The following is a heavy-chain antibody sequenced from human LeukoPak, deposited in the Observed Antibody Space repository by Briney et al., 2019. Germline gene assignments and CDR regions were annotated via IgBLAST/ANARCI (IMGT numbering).Heavy chain of an antibody. V-gene: IGHV1-2*02. CDR3: ARAQMIVVVKDY. Sequence: ASVKVSCKASGYTFTGYYMHWVRQAPGQGLEWMGWINPNSGGTNYAQKFQGRVTMTRGTSISTAYMELSRLRSDDTAVYYCARAQMIVVVKDYWGQGTLVTASS. CDR2: INPNSGGT. D-gene: IGHD3-22*01. CDR1: GYTFTGYY. J-gene: IGHJ4*02.